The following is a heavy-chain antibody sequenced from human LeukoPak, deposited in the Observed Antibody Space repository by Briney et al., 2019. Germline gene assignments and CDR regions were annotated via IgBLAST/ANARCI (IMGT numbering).Heavy chain of an antibody. CDR2: ISSSSSYI. Sequence: GGSLRLSCAASGFTFSSYSMNWVRQAPGKGLEWVSSISSSSSYIYYADSVKGRFTISRDNAKNSLYLQMNSLRAEDTAVYYCARLIAAAGISEGSDYWGQGTLVTVSS. D-gene: IGHD6-13*01. V-gene: IGHV3-21*01. J-gene: IGHJ4*02. CDR1: GFTFSSYS. CDR3: ARLIAAAGISEGSDY.